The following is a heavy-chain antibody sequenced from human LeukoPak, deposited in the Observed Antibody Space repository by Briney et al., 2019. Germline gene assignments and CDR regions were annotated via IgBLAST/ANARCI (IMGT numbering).Heavy chain of an antibody. J-gene: IGHJ6*02. V-gene: IGHV3-30-3*01. CDR1: GFTFSSYA. Sequence: PGGSLRLSCAASGFTFSSYAIHWVRQAPGKGLEWVAVISYDGSNKYYADSVKGRFTISRDNSKNTLYLQMNSLRAEDTAVYYCARGREFMDVWGQGTTVTVSS. D-gene: IGHD3-10*01. CDR2: ISYDGSNK. CDR3: ARGREFMDV.